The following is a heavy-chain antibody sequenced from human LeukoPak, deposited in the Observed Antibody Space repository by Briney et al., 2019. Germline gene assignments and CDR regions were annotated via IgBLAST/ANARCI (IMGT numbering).Heavy chain of an antibody. CDR1: GYSFTSYW. Sequence: GESLKISCKGSGYSFTSYWIGWVRQMPGKGLEWMGIIYPGDSDTRYSPSFQGQVTISADKSISTAYLQWSSLKASDTAMYYCARPRYYYDSSGYTYYFDYWGQGTLVTVSS. D-gene: IGHD3-22*01. CDR2: IYPGDSDT. V-gene: IGHV5-51*01. CDR3: ARPRYYYDSSGYTYYFDY. J-gene: IGHJ4*02.